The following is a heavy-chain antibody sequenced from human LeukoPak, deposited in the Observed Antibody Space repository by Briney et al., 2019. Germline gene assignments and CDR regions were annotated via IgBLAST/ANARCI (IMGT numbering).Heavy chain of an antibody. Sequence: ASVKVSCKASGYSFADYYMHWVRQAPGKGLEWMGGFDPEDGETIYAQKFQGRATMTEDTSTDTAYMELSSLRSEDTAVYYCATDRGDVSDPVLDYWGQGTLVTVSS. CDR1: GYSFADYY. J-gene: IGHJ4*02. V-gene: IGHV1-24*01. D-gene: IGHD3-16*02. CDR2: FDPEDGET. CDR3: ATDRGDVSDPVLDY.